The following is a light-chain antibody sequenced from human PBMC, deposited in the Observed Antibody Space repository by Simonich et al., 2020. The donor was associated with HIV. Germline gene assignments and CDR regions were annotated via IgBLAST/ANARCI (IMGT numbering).Light chain of an antibody. J-gene: IGKJ1*01. CDR2: WAS. CDR1: QRVLYSTNNKNF. Sequence: DIVMTQSPDSLAVSLGERATINCKSSQRVLYSTNNKNFLSWYQQKHGQPPKLLIYWASTRESGVPDRFSGSGSGTDFTLTISSLQAEDGAIYYCQQYYSTPPTFGQGTKVEIK. CDR3: QQYYSTPPT. V-gene: IGKV4-1*01.